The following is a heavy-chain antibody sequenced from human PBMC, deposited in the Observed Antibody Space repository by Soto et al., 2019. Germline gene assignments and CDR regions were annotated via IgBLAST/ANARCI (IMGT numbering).Heavy chain of an antibody. CDR3: ARDLAPAAPFDY. CDR2: ISSSSSYI. Sequence: GGSLRLSCAASGFTFSSYSMNWVRQAPGKGLEWVSSISSSSSYIYYADSVKGRFTISRDNAKNSLYLQMNSLRAEDTAVYYCARDLAPAAPFDYWGQGTLVTVSS. J-gene: IGHJ4*02. V-gene: IGHV3-21*01. CDR1: GFTFSSYS. D-gene: IGHD2-2*01.